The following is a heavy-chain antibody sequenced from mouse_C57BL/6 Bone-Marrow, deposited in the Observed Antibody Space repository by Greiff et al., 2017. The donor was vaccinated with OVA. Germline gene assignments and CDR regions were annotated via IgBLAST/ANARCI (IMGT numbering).Heavy chain of an antibody. J-gene: IGHJ4*01. CDR3: ARGKLYAMDY. CDR1: GYAFSSYW. Sequence: QVQLQQSGAELVKPGASVKISCKASGYAFSSYWMNWVNQRPGKGLEWIGQIYPGDGDTNYNGKFKGKATLTADKSSSTAYMQLSSLTSEDSAVYFCARGKLYAMDYWGQGTSVTVSS. V-gene: IGHV1-80*01. CDR2: IYPGDGDT.